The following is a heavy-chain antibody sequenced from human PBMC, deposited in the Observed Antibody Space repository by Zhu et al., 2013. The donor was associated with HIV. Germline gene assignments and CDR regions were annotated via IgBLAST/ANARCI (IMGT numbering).Heavy chain of an antibody. CDR2: ISWNSGSI. J-gene: IGHJ4*02. Sequence: EVQLVESGGGLVQPGRSLRLSCAASGFTFDDYAMHWVRQAPGKGLEWVSGISWNSGSIGYADSVKGRFTISRDNAKNSLYLQMNSLRAEDTALYYCAKDRYSGSYALFDYWGQGTLVTVSS. CDR1: GFTFDDYA. CDR3: AKDRYSGSYALFDY. D-gene: IGHD1-26*01. V-gene: IGHV3-9*01.